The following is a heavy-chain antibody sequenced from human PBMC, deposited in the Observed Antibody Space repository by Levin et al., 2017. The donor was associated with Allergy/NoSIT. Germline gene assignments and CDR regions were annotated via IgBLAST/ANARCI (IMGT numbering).Heavy chain of an antibody. D-gene: IGHD2-2*03. V-gene: IGHV4-31*03. J-gene: IGHJ4*02. CDR2: IYYSGST. CDR3: AREDGSTFDF. Sequence: SCTVSGGSISGGGYHWTWIRQHPEKGLEWIGYIYYSGSTFYNPSLKSRLMISVGTSKNQFSLNVSSVTAADTAVYYCAREDGSTFDFWGQGALVTVAS. CDR1: GGSISGGGYH.